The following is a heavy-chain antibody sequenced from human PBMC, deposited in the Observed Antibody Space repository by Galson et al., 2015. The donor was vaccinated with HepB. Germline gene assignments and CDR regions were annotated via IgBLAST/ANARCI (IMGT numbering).Heavy chain of an antibody. CDR3: ARDRQQRVLFDFYYFGLDV. CDR2: IDGSSATI. J-gene: IGHJ6*02. D-gene: IGHD1/OR15-1a*01. CDR1: GFTSTTYS. V-gene: IGHV3-48*01. Sequence: LRLSCAASGFTSTTYSLNWVRQSPGKGLEWISKIDGSSATIHYADSVKGRFTVSRDNVKNLMYLQMKSLRAEDTAVYYCARDRQQRVLFDFYYFGLDVWGQGTTVTVSS.